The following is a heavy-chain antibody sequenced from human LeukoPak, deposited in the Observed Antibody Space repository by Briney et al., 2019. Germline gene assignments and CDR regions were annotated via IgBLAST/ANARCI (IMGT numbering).Heavy chain of an antibody. Sequence: GGSLRLSCAASGFTFSSYAMSWVRQAPRKGLEWVSVISGSGGSAYYADSVKGRFTISRDNSKNTLYLHMNSLRAEDTAVYYCAKDPDCTSGICYTFFDYWGQGTLVTVSS. D-gene: IGHD2-8*01. CDR1: GFTFSSYA. CDR2: ISGSGGSA. CDR3: AKDPDCTSGICYTFFDY. J-gene: IGHJ4*02. V-gene: IGHV3-23*01.